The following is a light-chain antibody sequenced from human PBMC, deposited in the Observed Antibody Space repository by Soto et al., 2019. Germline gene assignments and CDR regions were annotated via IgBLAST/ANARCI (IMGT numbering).Light chain of an antibody. CDR2: AAS. V-gene: IGKV1-39*01. CDR3: QQSYSTPRT. J-gene: IGKJ1*01. Sequence: DIQMTQAPSSLSASVLSRVSITCLASQSISSYLNWYQQKPGKAPKLLIYAASSLQSGVPSRFSGSGSGTDFTLTISSLQPEDFATYYCQQSYSTPRTFGQGTKVDIK. CDR1: QSISSY.